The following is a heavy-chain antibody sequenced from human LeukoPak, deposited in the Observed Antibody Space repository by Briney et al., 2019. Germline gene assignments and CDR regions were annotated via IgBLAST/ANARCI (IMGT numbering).Heavy chain of an antibody. CDR1: GDSINSLDL. CDR3: AGLVGRYSSGLYYYYFDY. D-gene: IGHD3-22*01. CDR2: MYLSGTT. J-gene: IGHJ4*02. Sequence: SETLSLTCTVSGDSINSLDLWSWVRQPPGKGLEWIGEMYLSGTTHSNPSVKSRVTISIDKSKNQFFLNLSSVTAANTAVYYCAGLVGRYSSGLYYYYFDYWGQGTLVTVSS. V-gene: IGHV4-4*02.